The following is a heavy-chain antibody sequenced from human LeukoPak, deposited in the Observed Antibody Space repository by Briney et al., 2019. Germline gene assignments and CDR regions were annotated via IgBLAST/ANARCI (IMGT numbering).Heavy chain of an antibody. CDR3: EMAGRDDAFDI. Sequence: SETLSLTCAVYGGSFSGYYWSWIRQPPGKGLEWIGEINHSGSTNYNPSLKSRVTISVDTSKNQFSLKLSSVTAADTAVYYCEMAGRDDAFDIWGQGTRVTVSS. V-gene: IGHV4-34*01. CDR1: GGSFSGYY. J-gene: IGHJ3*02. D-gene: IGHD6-19*01. CDR2: INHSGST.